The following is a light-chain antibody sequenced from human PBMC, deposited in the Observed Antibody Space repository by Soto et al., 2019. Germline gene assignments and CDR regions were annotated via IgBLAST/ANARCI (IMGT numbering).Light chain of an antibody. CDR3: TSYTSTSTYV. Sequence: QSALTQPGSVSGPPGQSITISCTGTSSDVGAYNYVSWYQHHPGKAPRLVIYDVTNRPSGISDRFSGSKSGNTASLTISGLLAEDEADYYCTSYTSTSTYVFGTGTKLTVL. CDR2: DVT. J-gene: IGLJ1*01. CDR1: SSDVGAYNY. V-gene: IGLV2-14*01.